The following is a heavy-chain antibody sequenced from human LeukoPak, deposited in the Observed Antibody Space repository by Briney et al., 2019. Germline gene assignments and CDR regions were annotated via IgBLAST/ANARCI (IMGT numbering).Heavy chain of an antibody. D-gene: IGHD5-12*01. V-gene: IGHV3-30-3*01. J-gene: IGHJ4*02. CDR3: ARPGSLATFDY. CDR1: RFTFSSYA. Sequence: GGSLRLSCSASRFTFSSYAMHWVRQAPGKGLEWVAVISYDGSNKYYADSVKGRFTISRDNSKSTLYLQMNSLRTEDTAVYYCARPGSLATFDYWGQGTLVTVSS. CDR2: ISYDGSNK.